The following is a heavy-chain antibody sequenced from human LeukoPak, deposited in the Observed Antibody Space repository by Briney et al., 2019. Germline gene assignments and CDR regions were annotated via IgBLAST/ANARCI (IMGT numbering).Heavy chain of an antibody. CDR2: ISSSSSTI. V-gene: IGHV3-48*04. CDR3: ARDAYRRVGATSKDAFDI. D-gene: IGHD1-26*01. J-gene: IGHJ3*02. Sequence: GGSLRLSCAASGFTFSSYSMNWVRQAPGKGLEWVSYISSSSSTIYYADSVKGRFTISRDNAKNSLYLQMSSLRAEDTAVYYCARDAYRRVGATSKDAFDIWGQGTMVTVSS. CDR1: GFTFSSYS.